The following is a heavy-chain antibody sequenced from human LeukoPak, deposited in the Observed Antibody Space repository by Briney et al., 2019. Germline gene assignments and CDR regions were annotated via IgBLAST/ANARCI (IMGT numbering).Heavy chain of an antibody. CDR2: IYPGDSDT. D-gene: IGHD4-17*01. Sequence: GESLKISCKGSGYSFTSYWIGWVRQIPGKGLEWMGIIYPGDSDTRYSPSFQGQVTISADKSISTAYLQWSSLKASDTAMYYCARHLGATVNTLYYFDYWGQGTLVTVSS. CDR1: GYSFTSYW. J-gene: IGHJ4*02. CDR3: ARHLGATVNTLYYFDY. V-gene: IGHV5-51*01.